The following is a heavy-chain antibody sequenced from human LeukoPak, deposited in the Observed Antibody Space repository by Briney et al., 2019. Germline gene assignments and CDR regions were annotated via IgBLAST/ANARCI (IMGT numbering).Heavy chain of an antibody. J-gene: IGHJ4*02. V-gene: IGHV4-38-2*02. D-gene: IGHD1-26*01. CDR2: MYHSGST. CDR1: GDSITSHYY. Sequence: PSETLSLTCTASGDSITSHYYWGWIRQPPGKGLEWIGTMYHSGSTYYNPSLKSRVTLSVDTSRNHFSLKLSSATAADTAVYYCARGGSYLGHCDYWGQGSLVTVSS. CDR3: ARGGSYLGHCDY.